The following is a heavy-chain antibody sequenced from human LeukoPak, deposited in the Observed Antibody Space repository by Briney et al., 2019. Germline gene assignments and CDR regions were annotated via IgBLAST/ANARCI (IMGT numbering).Heavy chain of an antibody. V-gene: IGHV3-7*04. J-gene: IGHJ1*01. CDR1: GFTFSTYW. D-gene: IGHD2-2*01. CDR2: IKADGDEK. Sequence: GGSLRLSCAASGFTFSTYWMNWVRQAPNKGLEWVANIKADGDEKHYVHSVRGRFTISRDNATNQVFLRMSSLRVDDTAVYYCARGYCDRTDCYGAPDWWGQGTLVTVSS. CDR3: ARGYCDRTDCYGAPDW.